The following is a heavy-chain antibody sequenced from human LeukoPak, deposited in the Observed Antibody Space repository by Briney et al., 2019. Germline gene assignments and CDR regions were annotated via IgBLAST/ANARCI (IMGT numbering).Heavy chain of an antibody. CDR3: ARCPVAKDYGMDV. J-gene: IGHJ6*02. V-gene: IGHV3-23*01. Sequence: GGSLRLSCAASGFTFNNYAMSWVRQAPGKGLEWVSTISGSGGSTYYADSVKGRFTISRDNAKNSLYLQMNSLRAEDTAVYYCARCPVAKDYGMDVWGQGTTVTVSS. D-gene: IGHD4-23*01. CDR1: GFTFNNYA. CDR2: ISGSGGST.